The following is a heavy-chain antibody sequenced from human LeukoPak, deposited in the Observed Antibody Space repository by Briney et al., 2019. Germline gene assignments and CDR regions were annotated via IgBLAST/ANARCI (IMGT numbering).Heavy chain of an antibody. V-gene: IGHV3-23*01. D-gene: IGHD6-13*01. CDR3: AKIIAASGIDS. CDR2: ISISGRDT. J-gene: IGHJ4*02. Sequence: GGSLRLSCAASGFTFTTYAMSWVRQAPGKGLEWVSSISISGRDTYYADSVKGRLTISRDNSKNTLYLQMNSLRAEDTAVYYCAKIIAASGIDSWGQGTLVSVSS. CDR1: GFTFTTYA.